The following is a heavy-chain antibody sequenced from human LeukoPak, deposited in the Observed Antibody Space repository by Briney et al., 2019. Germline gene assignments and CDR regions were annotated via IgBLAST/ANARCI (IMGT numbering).Heavy chain of an antibody. CDR2: IFPGDSDS. CDR3: AAAVYGGSYLDALDI. D-gene: IGHD1-26*01. CDR1: GYSFTSYW. V-gene: IGHV5-51*01. J-gene: IGHJ3*02. Sequence: GESLKISCKGSGYSFTSYWIGWVRQMPGKGLEWMGIIFPGDSDSRYSPSFQGQVTMSADKSISTAYLQWSSLRASDTAMYYRAAAVYGGSYLDALDIWGQGTMVTVSS.